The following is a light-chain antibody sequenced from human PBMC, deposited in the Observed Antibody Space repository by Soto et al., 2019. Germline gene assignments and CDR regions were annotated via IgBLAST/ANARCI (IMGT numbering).Light chain of an antibody. CDR2: AAS. Sequence: DIQMTQSPSSLSASVGDRVTLTCRASQSISSYLNWYQQKPGKAPKLLIYAASSLQSGVPSRFSGSGSGTDFTLTVSSLQPEDFATYYCHQSYDIPTFGQGTRLEI. J-gene: IGKJ5*01. V-gene: IGKV1-39*01. CDR3: HQSYDIPT. CDR1: QSISSY.